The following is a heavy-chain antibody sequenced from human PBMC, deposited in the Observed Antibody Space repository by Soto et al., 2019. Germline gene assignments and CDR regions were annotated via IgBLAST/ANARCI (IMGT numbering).Heavy chain of an antibody. J-gene: IGHJ4*02. CDR1: GFTFSTYS. D-gene: IGHD2-8*02. CDR3: ARSGYFDY. V-gene: IGHV3-48*01. Sequence: EVQVVESGGGLVQPGGSLRLSCAASGFTFSTYSMNWVRQAPGKGLEWVSYISSTGNTIYYPDSVKGRFTISRDTAKKSLSLQMNSLRAEATAVYYCARSGYFDYWGQGTLVTVSS. CDR2: ISSTGNTI.